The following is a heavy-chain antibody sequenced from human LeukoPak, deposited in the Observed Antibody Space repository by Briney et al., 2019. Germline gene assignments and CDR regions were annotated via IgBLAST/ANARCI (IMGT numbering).Heavy chain of an antibody. D-gene: IGHD6-13*01. CDR3: ARDRSNIAAADGWFDP. CDR2: ISTSSSYI. V-gene: IGHV3-21*01. CDR1: GFTFSGYS. J-gene: IGHJ5*02. Sequence: GGSLRLSCAASGFTFSGYSMNWVRQAPGKGLEWVSSISTSSSYIYYADSVKGRFTISRDNAKNSLYLQMNSLRAEDTAVYYCARDRSNIAAADGWFDPWGQGTLVTVSS.